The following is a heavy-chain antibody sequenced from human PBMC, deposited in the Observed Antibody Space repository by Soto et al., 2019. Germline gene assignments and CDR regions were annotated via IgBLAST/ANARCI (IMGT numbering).Heavy chain of an antibody. CDR1: GGSFRGYY. D-gene: IGHD3-10*01. V-gene: IGHV4-34*01. J-gene: IGHJ2*01. CDR2: INHSGST. Sequence: SDTLSLTCAGYGGSFRGYYWNWIRQPPGEGLEWIGEINHSGSTNYNPSLKSRVSISEGTSNNQFSLKLSSVTAADTAVYYCARGRGDGYNQDWYFDLWGLGTRLTVS. CDR3: ARGRGDGYNQDWYFDL.